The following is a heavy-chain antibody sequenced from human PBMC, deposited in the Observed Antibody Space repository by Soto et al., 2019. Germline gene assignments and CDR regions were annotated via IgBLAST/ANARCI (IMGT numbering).Heavy chain of an antibody. D-gene: IGHD5-18*01. CDR2: IIPIFGTA. CDR3: ARHVPSQYTAMVPFDP. V-gene: IGHV1-69*13. CDR1: GGTFSSYA. J-gene: IGHJ5*02. Sequence: GASVKVSCKASGGTFSSYAISWVRQAPGQGLEWMGGIIPIFGTADYAQKFQGRVTITADESTSTAYMELSSLRPEDTAVYYCARHVPSQYTAMVPFDPWGQGTLVTVSS.